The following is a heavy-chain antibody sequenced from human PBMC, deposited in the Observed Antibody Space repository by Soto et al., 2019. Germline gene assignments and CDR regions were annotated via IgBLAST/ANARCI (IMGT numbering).Heavy chain of an antibody. J-gene: IGHJ4*02. D-gene: IGHD3-16*01. CDR1: GFTFSSYS. V-gene: IGHV3-48*04. Sequence: GGSLRLSCAASGFTFSSYSMNWVRQAPGKGLEWVSYISSSSTIYYADSVKGRFTISRDNAKNSLYLQMNSLRAEDTAVYYCARAGWGSWYFDYWGQGTLVTVSS. CDR3: ARAGWGSWYFDY. CDR2: ISSSSTI.